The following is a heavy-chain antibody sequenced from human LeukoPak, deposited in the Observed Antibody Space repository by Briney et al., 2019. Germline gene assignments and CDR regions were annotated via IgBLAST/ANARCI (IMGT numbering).Heavy chain of an antibody. J-gene: IGHJ1*01. D-gene: IGHD3-22*01. CDR3: ARAPSEIGGYYPEYFRH. Sequence: GGSLRLSCAASGFTFSTYWMHWVRQAPGNGLVWVSRIKSDGGTNYADSVKGRFTISRDNAKKTVSLQMNSLRPEDTGVYYCARAPSEIGGYYPEYFRHWGQGTLVTVSS. CDR2: IKSDGGT. CDR1: GFTFSTYW. V-gene: IGHV3-74*01.